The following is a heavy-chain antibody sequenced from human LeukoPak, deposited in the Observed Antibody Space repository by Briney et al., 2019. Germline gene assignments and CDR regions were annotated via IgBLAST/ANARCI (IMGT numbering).Heavy chain of an antibody. D-gene: IGHD1-26*01. CDR1: GFNFSYYA. CDR2: IWFDGSNE. CDR3: ARLVGATTGATDY. V-gene: IGHV3-33*01. Sequence: GGSLRLSCTASGFNFSYYAMHWVRPAPGKGLAWVALIWFDGSNEYYDDSVKGRFTISRDNSKGSVFLQMNGLTVDDTGVYYCARLVGATTGATDYWGQGSLVSVS. J-gene: IGHJ4*02.